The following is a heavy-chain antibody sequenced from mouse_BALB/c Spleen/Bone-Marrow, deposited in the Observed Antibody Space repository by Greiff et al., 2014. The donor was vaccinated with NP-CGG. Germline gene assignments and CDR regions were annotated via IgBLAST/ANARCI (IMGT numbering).Heavy chain of an antibody. Sequence: EVMLVESGGGLVKPGGPLKLSCAASGFTFSDYYMYWVRQTPEKRLEWVATISDGGGYTYYPDSVWGRFTISRDNAKNNLYLQMSSLKSEDTAMYYCARSGERYGAMDYWGQGTSVTVFS. CDR1: GFTFSDYY. CDR2: ISDGGGYT. CDR3: ARSGERYGAMDY. J-gene: IGHJ4*01. D-gene: IGHD2-10*02. V-gene: IGHV5-4*02.